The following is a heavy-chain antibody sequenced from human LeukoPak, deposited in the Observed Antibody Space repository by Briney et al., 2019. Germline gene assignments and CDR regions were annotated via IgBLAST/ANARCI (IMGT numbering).Heavy chain of an antibody. CDR1: GYTFTSYG. J-gene: IGHJ3*02. D-gene: IGHD6-6*01. Sequence: ASVKVSCKASGYTFTSYGISWVRQAPGQGLEWMGWISAYNGNTNYAQKLQGRVTMTTDTSTSTAYMELRSLRSDDTAVYYCAVDRSSRDAFDIWGQGTMVTVSS. CDR3: AVDRSSRDAFDI. CDR2: ISAYNGNT. V-gene: IGHV1-18*01.